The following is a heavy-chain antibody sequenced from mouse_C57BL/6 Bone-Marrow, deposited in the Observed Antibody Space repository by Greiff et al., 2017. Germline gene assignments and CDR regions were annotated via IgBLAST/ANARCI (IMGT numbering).Heavy chain of an antibody. Sequence: EVMLVESGGGLVKPGGSLKLSCAASGFTFSSYTMSWVRQTPEKRLEWVATISGGGGNTYYPDSVKGRFTISRDNAKNTLYLQMSSLRSEDTALYYCASLLRTWFAYWGQGTLVTVSA. J-gene: IGHJ3*01. V-gene: IGHV5-9*01. CDR3: ASLLRTWFAY. CDR2: ISGGGGNT. CDR1: GFTFSSYT.